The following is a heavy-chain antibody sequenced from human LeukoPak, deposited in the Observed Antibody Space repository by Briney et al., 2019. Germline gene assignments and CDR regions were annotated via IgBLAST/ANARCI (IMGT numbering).Heavy chain of an antibody. D-gene: IGHD3-3*01. CDR3: ARVFSGSGSTGSFDF. CDR2: ISGSGGNT. CDR1: GFTFSSYA. J-gene: IGHJ4*02. Sequence: GGSLRLSCAASGFTFSSYAMSWVRQSPGKGLEWVSAISGSGGNTYSADSVKGRCTISRDNSLQTLFLHMNSLRAEDTAVYYCARVFSGSGSTGSFDFWGQGTLVTVSS. V-gene: IGHV3-23*01.